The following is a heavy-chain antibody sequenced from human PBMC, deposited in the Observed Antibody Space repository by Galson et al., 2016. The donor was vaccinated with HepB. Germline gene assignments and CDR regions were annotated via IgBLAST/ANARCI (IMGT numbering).Heavy chain of an antibody. CDR3: ARGVWFGELWDNHAFDS. CDR1: GGSISSFY. CDR2: IYYSGST. V-gene: IGHV4-59*01. Sequence: SETLSLTCTVSGGSISSFYWSWIRQPPGKGLEWIGYIYYSGSTKYNPSLKSRVTISVDTSKNQFSLKLSSVTAADTAVYYCARGVWFGELWDNHAFDSWGQGTLVTVSS. J-gene: IGHJ4*02. D-gene: IGHD3-10*01.